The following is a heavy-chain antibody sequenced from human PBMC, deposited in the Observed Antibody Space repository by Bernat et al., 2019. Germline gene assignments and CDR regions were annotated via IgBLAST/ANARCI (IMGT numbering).Heavy chain of an antibody. V-gene: IGHV1-18*01. Sequence: QVQLVQSGAEVKKPGASVKVSCKASGYTFTSYGISWVRQAPGQGLEWMGWISAYNGNTNYAQKLQGRVTMTTDTSTSTAYMELRSLRSDDSAMYYCATDVPPAEQQLDYYYYGMDVWGQGTTVTVSS. CDR3: ATDVPPAEQQLDYYYYGMDV. J-gene: IGHJ6*02. CDR2: ISAYNGNT. D-gene: IGHD6-13*01. CDR1: GYTFTSYG.